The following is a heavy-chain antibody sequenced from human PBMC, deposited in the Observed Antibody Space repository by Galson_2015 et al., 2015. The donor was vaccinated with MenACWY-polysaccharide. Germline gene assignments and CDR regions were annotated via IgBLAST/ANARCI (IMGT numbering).Heavy chain of an antibody. CDR1: GFTFSSYA. Sequence: SLRLSCAASGFTFSSYAIHWVRQAPGKGLEWVAVISYDGSNKYYADSVKGRFTISRDNSKNTLYLQMNSLRAEDTAIYYCARDNWDDYWGQGALVTVSS. V-gene: IGHV3-30-3*01. J-gene: IGHJ4*02. D-gene: IGHD7-27*01. CDR2: ISYDGSNK. CDR3: ARDNWDDY.